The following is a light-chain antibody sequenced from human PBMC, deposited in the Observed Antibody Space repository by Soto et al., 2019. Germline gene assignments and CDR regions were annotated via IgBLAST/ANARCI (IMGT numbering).Light chain of an antibody. CDR2: AAS. J-gene: IGKJ4*01. V-gene: IGKV3-15*01. CDR1: QSVSDN. Sequence: IVMTQSPVTLSVSPGERVALSCRASQSVSDNLAWYQKKPGQAPRLLIYAASTRATGIPARFSGSGSGTEFTLTISRLEPEDFAVYYCQHYGSSPLTFGGGTKVEI. CDR3: QHYGSSPLT.